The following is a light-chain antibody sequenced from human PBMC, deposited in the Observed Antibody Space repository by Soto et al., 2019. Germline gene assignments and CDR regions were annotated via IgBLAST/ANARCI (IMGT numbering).Light chain of an antibody. V-gene: IGKV3-11*01. CDR1: QSVSTY. CDR3: HQRRDWPRT. Sequence: EIVLTQSPATLSLSPGERATLSCRASQSVSTYLVGYQQKPGQAPRLLIHDVFNRATGIPARFSGSGSGTDFTLTISSLEPEDFAVYYCHQRRDWPRTFGQGTKVEI. J-gene: IGKJ1*01. CDR2: DVF.